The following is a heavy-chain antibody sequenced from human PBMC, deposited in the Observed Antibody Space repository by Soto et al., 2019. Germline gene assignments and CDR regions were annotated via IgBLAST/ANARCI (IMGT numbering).Heavy chain of an antibody. CDR1: GYRFTSYW. CDR2: IYPSDSET. D-gene: IGHD2-15*01. J-gene: IGHJ5*02. Sequence: ESLKISCQGSGYRFTSYWIGWVRQMPGKGLEWMGIIYPSDSETIYSPSFQGQVTISADKSISTAYLQWRSLKASDTAIYYCARHSRYCGGGSCYPNWFDPWGQGPLATASS. V-gene: IGHV5-51*01. CDR3: ARHSRYCGGGSCYPNWFDP.